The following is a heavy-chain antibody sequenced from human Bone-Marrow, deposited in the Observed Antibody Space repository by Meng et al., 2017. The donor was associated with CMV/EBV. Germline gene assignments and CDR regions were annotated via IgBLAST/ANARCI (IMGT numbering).Heavy chain of an antibody. J-gene: IGHJ4*02. D-gene: IGHD6-19*01. CDR3: AKNFRSLIAVAGPFDY. Sequence: GESLKISCAASGFTFSSYAMSWVRQAPGKGLEWVSAISGSGGSTYYADSAKGRFTISRDNSKNTLYLQMNSLRAEDTAVYYCAKNFRSLIAVAGPFDYWGQATLATVSS. V-gene: IGHV3-23*01. CDR1: GFTFSSYA. CDR2: ISGSGGST.